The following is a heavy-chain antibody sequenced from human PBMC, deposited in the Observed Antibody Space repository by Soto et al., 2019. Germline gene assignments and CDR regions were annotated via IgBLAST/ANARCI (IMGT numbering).Heavy chain of an antibody. CDR3: GKGGGGDHGY. D-gene: IGHD2-21*02. CDR2: VTTAGVPT. V-gene: IGHV3-23*01. J-gene: IGHJ4*02. CDR1: GFTFSSSD. Sequence: EVQLLESGGGLVRPGGSLRLSCAASGFTFSSSDMSWVRQAPGKGLEWVSSVTTAGVPTDYADSVKGRFTISRDNSNNTLYLHMNSLRAGDTAVYSCGKGGGGDHGYWGQGTLVAVSS.